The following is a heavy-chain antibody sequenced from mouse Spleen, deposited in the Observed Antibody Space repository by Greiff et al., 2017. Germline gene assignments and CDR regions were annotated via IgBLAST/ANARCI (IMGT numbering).Heavy chain of an antibody. CDR1: GYTFTSYW. D-gene: IGHD2-4*01. J-gene: IGHJ3*01. Sequence: VQLQQPGAELVKPGASVKLSCKASGYTFTSYWMHWVKQRPGQGLEWIGEINPSNGRTNYNEKFKSKATLTVDKSSSTAYMQLSSLTSEDSAVYYCARGFYYDYAWFAYWGQGTLVTVSA. CDR2: INPSNGRT. V-gene: IGHV1S81*02. CDR3: ARGFYYDYAWFAY.